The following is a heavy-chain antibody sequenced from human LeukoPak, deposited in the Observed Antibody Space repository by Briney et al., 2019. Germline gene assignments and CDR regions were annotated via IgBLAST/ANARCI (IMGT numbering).Heavy chain of an antibody. V-gene: IGHV3-9*01. CDR1: GFTFDDYA. J-gene: IGHJ4*02. D-gene: IGHD6-19*01. Sequence: PGGSLRLSCAASGFTFDDYAMHWVRQAPGKGLEWVSGISWNSGSIGYADSVKGRFTISRDNAKNTLYLQMNSLRAEDTAVYYCAKDRVQGSGWFLFDYWGQGTLVTVSS. CDR2: ISWNSGSI. CDR3: AKDRVQGSGWFLFDY.